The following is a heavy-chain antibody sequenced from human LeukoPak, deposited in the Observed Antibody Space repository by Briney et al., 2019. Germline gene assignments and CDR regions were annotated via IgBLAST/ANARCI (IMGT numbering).Heavy chain of an antibody. Sequence: ASVRVSCKASGYAFTSYDMHWVRQAPGQGLEWMGIINPSGGSTSYAQKFQGGVTMTRDTSTSTVYMELSSLRSEDTAVYYCARACSSTSCGFDYWGQGTLVTVSS. CDR2: INPSGGST. CDR3: ARACSSTSCGFDY. D-gene: IGHD2-2*01. V-gene: IGHV1-46*01. CDR1: GYAFTSYD. J-gene: IGHJ4*02.